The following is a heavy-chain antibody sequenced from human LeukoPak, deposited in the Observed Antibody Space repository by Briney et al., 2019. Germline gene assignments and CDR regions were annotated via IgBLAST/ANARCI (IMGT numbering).Heavy chain of an antibody. CDR1: GYTFSSYW. Sequence: GESLRISCKGSGYTFSSYWIGWVGQMPGKGLEWMGIIYPGDSDTRYSPSLQGQVTISVDTSIGTAYLQWSSLKASNTAIYYCARHTDFRLDYWGQGTLVTVSS. CDR3: ARHTDFRLDY. CDR2: IYPGDSDT. V-gene: IGHV5-51*01. D-gene: IGHD3-3*01. J-gene: IGHJ4*02.